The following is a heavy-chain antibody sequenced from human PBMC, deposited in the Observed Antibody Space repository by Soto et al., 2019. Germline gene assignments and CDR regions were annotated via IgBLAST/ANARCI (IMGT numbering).Heavy chain of an antibody. CDR1: VFIFNDYY. CDR3: ARYAAEVPTFFDQ. Sequence: WGSLRLACASSVFIFNDYYMSWIRQAPGKGLELLSNISGSSGSKKYADAGKGQFTISRDNAKKSLYLEMHSLRAEDTAMYYCARYAAEVPTFFDQWGQGTMVTVSS. V-gene: IGHV3-11*06. J-gene: IGHJ4*02. D-gene: IGHD5-12*01. CDR2: ISGSSGSK.